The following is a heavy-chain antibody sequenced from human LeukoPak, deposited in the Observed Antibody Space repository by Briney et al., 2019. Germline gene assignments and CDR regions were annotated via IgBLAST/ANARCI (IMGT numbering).Heavy chain of an antibody. CDR1: GYTLTYNN. V-gene: IGHV1-18*01. D-gene: IGHD6-19*01. Sequence: ASVKVSCKASGYTLTYNNISWVRQAPGQGLEWMGWINTKNGDTNYAQKLQGRVTMTTDTSTNTAYMELRSLRSDDTAVYYCAREGPVAVAGLDYWGQGTLVTVSS. CDR2: INTKNGDT. J-gene: IGHJ4*02. CDR3: AREGPVAVAGLDY.